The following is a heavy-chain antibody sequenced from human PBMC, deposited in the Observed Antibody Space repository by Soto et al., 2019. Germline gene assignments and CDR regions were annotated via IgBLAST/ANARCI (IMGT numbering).Heavy chain of an antibody. CDR1: GFTFSSYH. CDR2: ISSSSSTI. D-gene: IGHD2-2*02. CDR3: AREPTIRSTYGMDV. Sequence: EVQLVESGGGLVQPGGSLRLSCAASGFTFSSYHMNWVRQAPGKGLEWISYISSSSSTIFYADSVKGRFTISRDNAKNSLHLQMSSLRDEDTAVYYCAREPTIRSTYGMDVWGQGTTVTVSS. V-gene: IGHV3-48*02. J-gene: IGHJ6*02.